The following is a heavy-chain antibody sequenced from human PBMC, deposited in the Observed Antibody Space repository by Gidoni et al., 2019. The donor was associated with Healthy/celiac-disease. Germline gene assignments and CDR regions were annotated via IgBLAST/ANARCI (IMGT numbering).Heavy chain of an antibody. Sequence: EVQLLESGGGLVQPGGSLRLSCAASGFTFRSYAMSWVRQAPGKGLEWVSAISGSGGSTYYADSVKGRFTISRDNSKNTLYLQMNSLRAEDTAVYYCAKGEDRYSYGPYYFDYWGQGTLVTVSS. CDR1: GFTFRSYA. CDR3: AKGEDRYSYGPYYFDY. V-gene: IGHV3-23*01. D-gene: IGHD5-18*01. CDR2: ISGSGGST. J-gene: IGHJ4*02.